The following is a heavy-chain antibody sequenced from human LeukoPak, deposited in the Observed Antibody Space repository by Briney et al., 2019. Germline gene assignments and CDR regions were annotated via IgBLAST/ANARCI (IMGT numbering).Heavy chain of an antibody. Sequence: GGSLRLSCAASGFTFSSYAMHWVRQAPGKGLEWVAVISYDGSNKYYADSVKGRFTISRDNSKNTLYLQMNSLRAEDTAVYYCAREGMGDYYMDVWGKGTTVTVSS. V-gene: IGHV3-30*04. CDR3: AREGMGDYYMDV. J-gene: IGHJ6*03. D-gene: IGHD5-24*01. CDR1: GFTFSSYA. CDR2: ISYDGSNK.